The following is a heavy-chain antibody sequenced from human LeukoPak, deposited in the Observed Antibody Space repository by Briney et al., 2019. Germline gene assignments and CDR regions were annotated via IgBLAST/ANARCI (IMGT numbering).Heavy chain of an antibody. CDR3: ARAVVGATYYYYMDV. Sequence: PSETLSLTSTVSGGSISSYYWSWIRQPPGKGLEWIGYIYYSGSTNYNPSLKSRVTISVDTSKNQFSLKLSSVTAADTAVYYCARAVVGATYYYYMDVWGKGTTVTVSS. CDR2: IYYSGST. D-gene: IGHD1-26*01. CDR1: GGSISSYY. V-gene: IGHV4-59*01. J-gene: IGHJ6*03.